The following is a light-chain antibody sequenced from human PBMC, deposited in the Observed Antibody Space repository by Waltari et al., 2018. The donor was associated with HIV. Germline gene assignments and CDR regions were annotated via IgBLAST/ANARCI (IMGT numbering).Light chain of an antibody. Sequence: QSALTQPASVSGSPGQSIPISCTGTSSDVGSYNLVSWYQQHPGKAPKLMIYEGSKRRSGVSNRFSGSKSGNTASLTISGLQAEDEADYYCCSYAGSSTFVVFGGGTKLTVL. J-gene: IGLJ2*01. CDR3: CSYAGSSTFVV. V-gene: IGLV2-23*01. CDR2: EGS. CDR1: SSDVGSYNL.